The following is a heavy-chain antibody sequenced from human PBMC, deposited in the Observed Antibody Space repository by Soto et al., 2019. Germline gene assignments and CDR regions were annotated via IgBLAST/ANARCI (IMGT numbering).Heavy chain of an antibody. Sequence: QVHLQESGPGLVKPSETLSLTCSVSGGTISGYYWTWIRQPAGKGLEWIGRLYSSGNTTYNPSLQSRVTMSLDTSNNQFSLRLTSVTAADTAVYYCARGQRFSDWFDPWGQGTLVTVSS. CDR1: GGTISGYY. V-gene: IGHV4-4*07. CDR3: ARGQRFSDWFDP. CDR2: LYSSGNT. J-gene: IGHJ5*02. D-gene: IGHD3-3*01.